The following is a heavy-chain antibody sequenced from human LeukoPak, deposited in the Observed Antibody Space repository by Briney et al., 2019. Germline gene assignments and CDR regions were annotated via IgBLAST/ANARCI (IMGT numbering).Heavy chain of an antibody. CDR3: ASLLTPYHGSGGGGMDV. D-gene: IGHD3-10*01. V-gene: IGHV3-74*01. CDR2: ISGDGSLT. CDR1: GFTFSTRW. J-gene: IGHJ6*02. Sequence: QPGGPLRLSCAASGFTFSTRWMYWVRQAPGRELVWVSRISGDGSLTSYADSVKGRFTISRDNAKDTLYLQMTSLRVEDTAVYSCASLLTPYHGSGGGGMDVWGQGTTVTVSS.